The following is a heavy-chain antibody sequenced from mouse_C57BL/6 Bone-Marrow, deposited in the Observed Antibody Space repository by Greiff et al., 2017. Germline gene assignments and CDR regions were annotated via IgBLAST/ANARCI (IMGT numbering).Heavy chain of an antibody. CDR2: IDPETGGT. Sequence: VKLQQSGAELVRPGASVTLSCKASGYTFTDYEMHWVKQTPVHGLEWIGAIDPETGGTAYNQKFKGKAILTADKSSSTAYMELRSLTSEDSAVXYCTRSRSNSYYFDYWGQGTTLTVSS. CDR3: TRSRSNSYYFDY. D-gene: IGHD2-5*01. J-gene: IGHJ2*01. V-gene: IGHV1-15*01. CDR1: GYTFTDYE.